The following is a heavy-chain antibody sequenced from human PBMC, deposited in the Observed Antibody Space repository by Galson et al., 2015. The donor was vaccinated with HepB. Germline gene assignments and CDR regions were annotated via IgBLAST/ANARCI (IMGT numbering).Heavy chain of an antibody. CDR1: GFTFSSYS. D-gene: IGHD2-2*01. CDR2: ISSSNSTI. V-gene: IGHV3-48*01. CDR3: ARGSSTFDY. J-gene: IGHJ4*02. Sequence: SLRLSCAASGFTFSSYSMNWVRQAPGKGLEWVSYISSSNSTIYYADSVKGRFTISRDNAKNSLYLQMNSLRAEDTAVYYCARGSSTFDYWGQGTLVTVSS.